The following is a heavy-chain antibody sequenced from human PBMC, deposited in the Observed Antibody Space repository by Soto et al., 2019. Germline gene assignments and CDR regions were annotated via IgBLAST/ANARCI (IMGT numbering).Heavy chain of an antibody. CDR3: ARGGQYRYFDY. Sequence: QVQLVQSGAEVKKPGASVKVSCTTSGYTFTLFGITWGRQAPGQGLEWMGWISPYNGDTKYSEKLEDRVTLTTDTSTDTAYMELTCLTSDDTAEYYCARGGQYRYFDYWGQGTLVTVSA. D-gene: IGHD2-2*02. CDR2: ISPYNGDT. J-gene: IGHJ4*02. CDR1: GYTFTLFG. V-gene: IGHV1-18*01.